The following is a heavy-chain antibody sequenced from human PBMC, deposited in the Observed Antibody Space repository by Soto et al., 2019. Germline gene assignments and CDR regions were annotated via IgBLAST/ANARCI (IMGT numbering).Heavy chain of an antibody. D-gene: IGHD4-17*01. Sequence: GGSLRLSCVGSEFTFNSYTMNWVRQAPGKGLEWVSGISDSGSRTYYADSVKGRFTISRDNSNNTLYLHMSGLRAEDTAVYYCAKRGYGDFNWGQGTLVTVSS. CDR3: AKRGYGDFN. CDR1: EFTFNSYT. J-gene: IGHJ4*02. V-gene: IGHV3-23*01. CDR2: ISDSGSRT.